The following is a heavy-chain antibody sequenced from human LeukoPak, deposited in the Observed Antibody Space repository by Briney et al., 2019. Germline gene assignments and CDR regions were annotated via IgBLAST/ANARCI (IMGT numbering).Heavy chain of an antibody. CDR2: ISSSSSTI. Sequence: PGGSLRLSCAASGFTFSSYSMNWVRQAPGKGLEWVSYISSSSSTIYYADSVKGRFTISRDNAKNSLYLQMNSLRAEDTAVYYCARDQGVGSSSSGDAFDIWGQGTMVTVSS. J-gene: IGHJ3*02. CDR1: GFTFSSYS. V-gene: IGHV3-48*01. CDR3: ARDQGVGSSSSGDAFDI. D-gene: IGHD6-6*01.